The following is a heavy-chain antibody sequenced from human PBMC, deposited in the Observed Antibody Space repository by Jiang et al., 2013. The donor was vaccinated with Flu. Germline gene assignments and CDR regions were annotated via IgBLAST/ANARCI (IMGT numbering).Heavy chain of an antibody. CDR3: AKAPHSGSYYGDICFDY. V-gene: IGHV3-23*01. Sequence: QLLESGGGLVQPGGSLRLSCAASGFTFSSYAMSWVRQAPGKGLEWVSAISGSGGSTYYADSVKGRFTISRDNSKNTLYLQMNSLRAEDTAVYYCAKAPHSGSYYGDICFDYWGQGTLVTVSS. J-gene: IGHJ4*02. D-gene: IGHD1-26*01. CDR2: ISGSGGST. CDR1: GFTFSSYA.